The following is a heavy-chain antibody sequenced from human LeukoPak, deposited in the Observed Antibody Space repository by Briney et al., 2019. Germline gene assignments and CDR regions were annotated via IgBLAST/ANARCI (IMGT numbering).Heavy chain of an antibody. J-gene: IGHJ3*02. D-gene: IGHD4-11*01. CDR2: MYPGDSET. CDR3: ATTLYSGIYGDAFDI. V-gene: IGHV5-51*01. CDR1: GYSFTSYW. Sequence: GESLKTSCQGSGYSFTSYWIGWARQMPGKGLEWMGIMYPGDSETRYSPSLQSQVTISADKSTSTAYLQWSSLKASDTAMYYCATTLYSGIYGDAFDIWGQGTMVIVSS.